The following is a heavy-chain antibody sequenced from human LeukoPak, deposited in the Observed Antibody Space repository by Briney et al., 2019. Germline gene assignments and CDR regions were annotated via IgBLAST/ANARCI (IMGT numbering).Heavy chain of an antibody. CDR3: ARFWYYDSRELAGAFDI. CDR1: GSSISGYY. D-gene: IGHD3-22*01. Sequence: SETLSLTCTVSGSSISGYYWNWIRQPAGKGLEWIGRLHPSGATNYNPSLKSRITMSLDTSKNQFSLKLSSVTTADTAVYYCARFWYYDSRELAGAFDIWGQGTMVTVSS. J-gene: IGHJ3*02. V-gene: IGHV4-4*07. CDR2: LHPSGAT.